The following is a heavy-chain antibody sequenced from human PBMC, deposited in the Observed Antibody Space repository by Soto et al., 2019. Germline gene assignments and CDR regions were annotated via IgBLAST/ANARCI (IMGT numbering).Heavy chain of an antibody. CDR3: ASIPEWRSGPL. D-gene: IGHD6-19*01. V-gene: IGHV4-39*01. CDR1: GGSISSSSYY. J-gene: IGHJ4*02. Sequence: QLQLQESGPGLEKPSETLSLTCTVSGGSISSSSYYWGWIRQPPGKGLEWIGSIYYSGSTYYNPSLKSRVTISVDTSKNQFSLKLSSVTAADTAVYYCASIPEWRSGPLWGQGTLVTVSS. CDR2: IYYSGST.